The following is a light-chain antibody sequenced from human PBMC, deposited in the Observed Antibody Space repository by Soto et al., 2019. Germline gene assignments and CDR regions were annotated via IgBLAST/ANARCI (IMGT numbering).Light chain of an antibody. V-gene: IGKV3-20*01. CDR2: SAS. Sequence: EIVLTQSPGTLSLSPGERATLSCRASQSVSSDYLAWYQQKPGQPPRLLIHSASSRAAGIPDRFSGGGSGADFTLTISRLEPEDFAVYYCQQYVTAPYTFGQGTKLESK. CDR1: QSVSSDY. CDR3: QQYVTAPYT. J-gene: IGKJ2*01.